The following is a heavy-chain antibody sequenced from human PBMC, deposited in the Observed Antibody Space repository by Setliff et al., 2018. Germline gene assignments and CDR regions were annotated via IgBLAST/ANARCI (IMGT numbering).Heavy chain of an antibody. CDR2: INHSGST. CDR1: GGSFSGYY. Sequence: SETLSLTCAVYGGSFSGYYWSWIRQPPGKELEWIGEINHSGSTNYNPSLKSRVTISVDTSKNQFSLKLSSVTAADTAVYYCARARYCSSTSCYYYYYMDVWGKGTTVTVSS. V-gene: IGHV4-34*01. D-gene: IGHD2-2*01. CDR3: ARARYCSSTSCYYYYYMDV. J-gene: IGHJ6*03.